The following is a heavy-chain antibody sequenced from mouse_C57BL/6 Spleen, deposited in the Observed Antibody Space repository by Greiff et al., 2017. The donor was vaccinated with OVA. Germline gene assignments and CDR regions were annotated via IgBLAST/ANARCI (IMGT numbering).Heavy chain of an antibody. V-gene: IGHV5-6*02. CDR2: ISSGGSYT. CDR1: GFTFSGYG. CDR3: DKPDYSGRSSYFDV. Sequence: EVKVEQSGGDLVKPGGSLKLSCAASGFTFSGYGMSWVRQTPDKRLEWVVTISSGGSYTYYPDSVKGRFTISRDNAKNTQYLQMSSLKSEDTAVYYGDKPDYSGRSSYFDVWGTGTTVTVSS. J-gene: IGHJ1*03. D-gene: IGHD1-1*01.